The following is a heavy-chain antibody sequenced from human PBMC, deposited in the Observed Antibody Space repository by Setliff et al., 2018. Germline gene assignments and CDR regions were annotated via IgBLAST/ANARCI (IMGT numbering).Heavy chain of an antibody. CDR3: ASYSSSWYVSKRAFDP. Sequence: SETLSLTCTVSGGSISSSSYYWGWIRQPPGKGLEWTGSIYYSGSTYYNPSLKSRVTISVDTSKNQFSLKLSSVTAADTAVYYCASYSSSWYVSKRAFDPWGQGTLVTVSS. J-gene: IGHJ5*02. CDR1: GGSISSSSYY. CDR2: IYYSGST. D-gene: IGHD6-13*01. V-gene: IGHV4-39*07.